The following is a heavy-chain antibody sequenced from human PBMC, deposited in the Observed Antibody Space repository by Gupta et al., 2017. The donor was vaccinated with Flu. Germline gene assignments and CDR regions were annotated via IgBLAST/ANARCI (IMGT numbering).Heavy chain of an antibody. CDR2: INPNSGGT. CDR1: GYTFTGYY. D-gene: IGHD2-15*01. J-gene: IGHJ6*02. Sequence: QVQLVQSGAEVKKPGASVKVSCKASGYTFTGYYMHWVRQAPVQGLEWMGWINPNSGGTNYAQKFQGRVTMTRDTSISTAYMELSRLRSDDTAVYYCAREYCSGGSCYGGRTYYYYGMDVWGQGTTVTVSS. CDR3: AREYCSGGSCYGGRTYYYYGMDV. V-gene: IGHV1-2*02.